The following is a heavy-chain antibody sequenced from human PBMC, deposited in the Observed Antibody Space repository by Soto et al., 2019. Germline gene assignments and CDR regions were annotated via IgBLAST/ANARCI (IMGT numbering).Heavy chain of an antibody. J-gene: IGHJ6*02. Sequence: SVKVSCKASGGTFSSLDINWVRQAPGQGLEWMGGIIPISETTNYAQIFQGRVSIVADISTGTAYMELSRLRSEDTAVYYCARALLSHSYDSGGYDSYFHAMDVWGQGTPVTVSS. CDR3: ARALLSHSYDSGGYDSYFHAMDV. V-gene: IGHV1-69*06. CDR2: IIPISETT. CDR1: GGTFSSLD. D-gene: IGHD3-22*01.